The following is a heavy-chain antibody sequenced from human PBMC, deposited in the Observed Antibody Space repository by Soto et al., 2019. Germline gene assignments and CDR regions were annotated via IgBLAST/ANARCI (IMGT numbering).Heavy chain of an antibody. J-gene: IGHJ4*02. CDR1: GFTFDDYA. CDR3: ARDGPGGEPIDY. V-gene: IGHV3-9*01. CDR2: ISCNSGSI. Sequence: ESGGGLVQPGRSLRLSCAASGFTFDDYAMHWVRQAPGKGLEWVSGISCNSGSIGYADSVKGRFTISRDNAKNSLYLQMNSLRAEDTAVYYCARDGPGGEPIDYWGQGTLVTVSS.